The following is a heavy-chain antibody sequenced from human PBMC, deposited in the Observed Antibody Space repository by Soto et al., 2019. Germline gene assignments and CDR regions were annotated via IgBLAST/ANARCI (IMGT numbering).Heavy chain of an antibody. CDR2: IYYSGST. CDR1: GGSISSYY. CDR3: ARTLYSYGPRFDD. Sequence: PSETLSLTCTVSGGSISSYYWSWIRQPPGKGLEWIGYIYYSGSTNYNPSLKSRVTISVDTSKNQFSLKLSSVTAADTAVYYCARTLYSYGPRFDDWGQGTLVTVSS. V-gene: IGHV4-59*01. D-gene: IGHD5-18*01. J-gene: IGHJ4*02.